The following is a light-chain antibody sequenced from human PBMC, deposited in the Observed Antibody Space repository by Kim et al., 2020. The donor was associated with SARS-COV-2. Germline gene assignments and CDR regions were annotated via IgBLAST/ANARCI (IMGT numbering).Light chain of an antibody. V-gene: IGKV3-15*01. CDR1: QSVGMR. CDR3: QQYNNWPPGT. CDR2: DAS. J-gene: IGKJ2*02. Sequence: SPAGSATLHCRASQSVGMRIAWYQQKPGQSPSLLIHDASARATGIPARFSGSGSGTDFSLTISSLQSEDFAVDYWQQYNNWPPGTFGQGTKLEI.